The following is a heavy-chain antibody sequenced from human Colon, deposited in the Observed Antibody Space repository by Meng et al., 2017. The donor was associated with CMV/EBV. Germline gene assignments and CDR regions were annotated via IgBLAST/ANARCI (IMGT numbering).Heavy chain of an antibody. CDR1: GFIFGDYD. Sequence: GESLKISCAASGFIFGDYDMHWVRQAPGKGLEWMTFIRYDGNKKYSVDSVKGRFTISRDNAKNSLYLQMNSLRAEDTAVYYCVREVAVTKFFDLWGQGTVVTVSS. V-gene: IGHV3-30*02. CDR2: IRYDGNKK. D-gene: IGHD4-11*01. CDR3: VREVAVTKFFDL. J-gene: IGHJ4*02.